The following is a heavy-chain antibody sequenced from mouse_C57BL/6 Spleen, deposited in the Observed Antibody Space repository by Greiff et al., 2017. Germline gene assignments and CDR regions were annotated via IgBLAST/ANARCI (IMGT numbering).Heavy chain of an antibody. Sequence: QVQLQQPGAELVKPGASVKLSCKASGYTFTSYWMHWVKQRPGQGLEWIGMIHPNSGSTNYNEKFKSKATLTVVKSSSTAYMQLSSLTSEDSAVYYCARRAAQDSWFAYWGQGTLVTVSA. J-gene: IGHJ3*01. CDR3: ARRAAQDSWFAY. CDR2: IHPNSGST. D-gene: IGHD3-2*02. CDR1: GYTFTSYW. V-gene: IGHV1-64*01.